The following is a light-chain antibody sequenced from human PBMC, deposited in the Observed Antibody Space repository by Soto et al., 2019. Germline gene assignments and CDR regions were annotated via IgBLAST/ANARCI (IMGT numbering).Light chain of an antibody. J-gene: IGLJ3*02. CDR2: DVN. CDR1: SGDIGAYNY. CDR3: CSYAHTSRV. Sequence: QSVLTQPASVSGSPGQSITISCTGTSGDIGAYNYVSWYQFHPGKAPKMIIYDVNKRPSGVPDRFSGSKSGNTASLTISWLQAEDEADYYCCSYAHTSRVFGGGTKVTVL. V-gene: IGLV2-11*01.